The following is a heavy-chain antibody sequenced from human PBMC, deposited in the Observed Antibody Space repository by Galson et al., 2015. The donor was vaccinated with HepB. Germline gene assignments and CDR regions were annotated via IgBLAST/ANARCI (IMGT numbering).Heavy chain of an antibody. CDR3: TRVRGYCSGGVCYPYYFDY. V-gene: IGHV3-11*01. J-gene: IGHJ4*02. CDR1: GFTFSDYY. Sequence: SLRLSCAASGFTFSDYYMGWIRQAPGKGLEWVSYIVNSGGPIYYADSVKGRFTISRDNAKNSLYLQMNSLTAEDTAVYYCTRVRGYCSGGVCYPYYFDYWGQGTLVTVSS. D-gene: IGHD2-15*01. CDR2: IVNSGGPI.